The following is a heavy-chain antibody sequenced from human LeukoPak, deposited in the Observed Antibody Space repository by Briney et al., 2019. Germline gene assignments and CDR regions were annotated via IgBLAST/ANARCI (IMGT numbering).Heavy chain of an antibody. Sequence: GGSLRLSCAASGFTFSSYWMCWVRQAPGKGLERVANIKQDGSEKYYVDSVKGRFTISRDNAKNSLYLQMNSLRAEDTAVYYCARDRQKATYGDYQDWFDPWGQGTLVTVSS. J-gene: IGHJ5*02. CDR3: ARDRQKATYGDYQDWFDP. CDR2: IKQDGSEK. CDR1: GFTFSSYW. D-gene: IGHD4-17*01. V-gene: IGHV3-7*01.